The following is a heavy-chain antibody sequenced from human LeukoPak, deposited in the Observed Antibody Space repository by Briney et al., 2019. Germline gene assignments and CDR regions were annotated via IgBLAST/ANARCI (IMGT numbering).Heavy chain of an antibody. D-gene: IGHD6-19*01. J-gene: IGHJ4*02. CDR3: ARTVAGTAGFDY. Sequence: PGGSLRLSCAASGFTFSNYWMSWIRQAPGKGLEWVSYISSSGSNIYYADSVKGRFTISRDNAKNSLFLQMNSLRVEDTAVYYCARTVAGTAGFDYWGQGTLVTVSS. CDR2: ISSSGSNI. CDR1: GFTFSNYW. V-gene: IGHV3-11*01.